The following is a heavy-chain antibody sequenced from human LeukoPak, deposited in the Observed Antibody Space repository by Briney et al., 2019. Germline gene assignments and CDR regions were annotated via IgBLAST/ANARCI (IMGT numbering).Heavy chain of an antibody. D-gene: IGHD1-14*01. V-gene: IGHV1-69*13. CDR2: IIPIVVTA. Sequence: ASVKVSCNASGGTFSSYAISWLRQAPGQGVEWMGGIIPIVVTANDSHKFQGRVTITADESTSTAYMELSSLRSEDTAVYYCARVGQDIGTPSFDYWGQGTLVTVSS. CDR3: ARVGQDIGTPSFDY. CDR1: GGTFSSYA. J-gene: IGHJ4*02.